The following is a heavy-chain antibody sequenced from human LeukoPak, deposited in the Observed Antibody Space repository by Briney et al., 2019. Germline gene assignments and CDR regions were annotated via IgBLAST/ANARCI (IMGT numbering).Heavy chain of an antibody. J-gene: IGHJ4*02. V-gene: IGHV1-18*01. CDR2: ISAYNGNT. D-gene: IGHD3-10*01. CDR1: GYTFTSYG. Sequence: ASVKVSCTASGYTFTSYGISWVRQAPGQRLEWMGWISAYNGNTDYAQKLQGRGTMTTDTSTSTAYMELRSLRSDDTAVYYCVRDGYYQDLGKYYIPFDYGSQGTLVTVSS. CDR3: VRDGYYQDLGKYYIPFDY.